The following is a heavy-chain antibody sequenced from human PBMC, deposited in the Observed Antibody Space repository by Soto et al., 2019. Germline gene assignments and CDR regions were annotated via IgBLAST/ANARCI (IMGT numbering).Heavy chain of an antibody. Sequence: GGSLRLSCAASGFTFSSYSMNWVRQAPGKGLEWVSSISSSSSYIYYADSVKGRFTISRDNAKNSLYLQMNSLRAEDTAVYYCARAPRGYSYGYCDYWGQGTLVTVSS. CDR1: GFTFSSYS. J-gene: IGHJ4*02. CDR2: ISSSSSYI. CDR3: ARAPRGYSYGYCDY. D-gene: IGHD5-18*01. V-gene: IGHV3-21*01.